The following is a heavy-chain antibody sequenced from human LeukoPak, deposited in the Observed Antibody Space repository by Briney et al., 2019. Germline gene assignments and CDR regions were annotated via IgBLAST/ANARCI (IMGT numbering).Heavy chain of an antibody. Sequence: SETLSLTCTVSGGSISSYYWSWIRQPPGKGLEWIGYIYYSGSTNYNPSLKSRVTISVDTSENQFSLKLSSVTAADTAVYYCASGVLSDYDSSGYYGFDYWGQGTLVTVSS. CDR2: IYYSGST. CDR3: ASGVLSDYDSSGYYGFDY. D-gene: IGHD3-22*01. J-gene: IGHJ4*02. V-gene: IGHV4-59*01. CDR1: GGSISSYY.